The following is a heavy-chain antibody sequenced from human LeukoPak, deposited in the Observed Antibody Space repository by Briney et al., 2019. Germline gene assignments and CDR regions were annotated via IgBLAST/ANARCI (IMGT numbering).Heavy chain of an antibody. V-gene: IGHV4-59*08. CDR3: ARHEGVTGYYPLDY. J-gene: IGHJ4*02. Sequence: SETLSLTCTVSRGSISSNYWSWMRQPPGKGLEWIGYFYYSGSTTYNPSLKSRVTISVDTSRNQFSLKLSSVTAADTAIYYCARHEGVTGYYPLDYWGQGTLVTVSS. D-gene: IGHD3-9*01. CDR1: RGSISSNY. CDR2: FYYSGST.